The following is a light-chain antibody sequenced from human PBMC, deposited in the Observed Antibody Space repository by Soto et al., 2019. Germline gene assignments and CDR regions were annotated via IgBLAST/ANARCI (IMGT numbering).Light chain of an antibody. CDR2: DVS. V-gene: IGLV2-14*01. CDR1: SSDVGGYNY. Sequence: QSVLTQPASVSGAHGRAITITCTGTSSDVGGYNYVSWYQQHPGKAPKLMIYDVSNRPSGISNRFSGSKSGNTASLTISGLQAEDEADYYCSSYTGSSTYVFGTGTKVTVL. CDR3: SSYTGSSTYV. J-gene: IGLJ1*01.